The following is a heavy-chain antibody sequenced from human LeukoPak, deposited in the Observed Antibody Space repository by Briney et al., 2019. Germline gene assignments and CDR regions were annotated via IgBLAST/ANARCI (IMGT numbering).Heavy chain of an antibody. V-gene: IGHV4-39*07. Sequence: SETLSLTCTVSGGSISSSSYYWGWIRQPPGKGLEWIGSIYYSGSTYYNPSLKSRVTISEDTSKNQFSLKLSSVTAADTAVYYCARDPYCSGGSCYSEYFQHWGQGTLVTVSS. CDR2: IYYSGST. CDR1: GGSISSSSYY. CDR3: ARDPYCSGGSCYSEYFQH. D-gene: IGHD2-15*01. J-gene: IGHJ1*01.